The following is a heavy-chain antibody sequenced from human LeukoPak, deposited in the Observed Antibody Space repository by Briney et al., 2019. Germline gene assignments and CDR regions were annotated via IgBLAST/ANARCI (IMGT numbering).Heavy chain of an antibody. V-gene: IGHV5-51*01. CDR3: ARLDGYYDFWSGYYFDY. Sequence: GESLKIPCKGSGYSFTSYWIGWVRQMPGKGLEWMGIIYPGDSDTRYSPSFQGQVTISADKSISTAYLQWSSLKASDTAMYYCARLDGYYDFWSGYYFDYWGQGTLVTVSS. CDR1: GYSFTSYW. J-gene: IGHJ4*02. CDR2: IYPGDSDT. D-gene: IGHD3-3*01.